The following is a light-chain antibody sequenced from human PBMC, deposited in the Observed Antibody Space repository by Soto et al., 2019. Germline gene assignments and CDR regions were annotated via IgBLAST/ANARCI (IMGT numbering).Light chain of an antibody. CDR2: DAS. J-gene: IGKJ4*01. CDR3: QYRNTWPTGVT. Sequence: EIVLTQSPATLSLSPGERATLSCRASQSVSTFLAWYQQKPGQAPRLLIYDASNRATGIPARFSGSGSGTDFTLTISSLEPEDLAVYYCQYRNTWPTGVTFGGGTKVEIK. V-gene: IGKV3-11*01. CDR1: QSVSTF.